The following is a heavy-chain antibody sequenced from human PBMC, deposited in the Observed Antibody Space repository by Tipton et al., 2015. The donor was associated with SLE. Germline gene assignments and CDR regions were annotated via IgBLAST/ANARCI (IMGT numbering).Heavy chain of an antibody. J-gene: IGHJ3*02. CDR2: IYYSGST. CDR1: GGSISSYY. V-gene: IGHV4-59*12. Sequence: TLSLTCTVSGGSISSYYWSWIRQPPGKGLEWIGYIYYSGSTNYNPSLKSRVTISVDTSKNQFSLKLSSVTAADTAVYYCARVSPSGRAFDIWGQGTMVTVSS. D-gene: IGHD7-27*01. CDR3: ARVSPSGRAFDI.